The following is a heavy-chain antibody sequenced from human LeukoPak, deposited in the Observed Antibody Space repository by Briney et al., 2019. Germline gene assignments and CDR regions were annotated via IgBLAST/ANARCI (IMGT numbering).Heavy chain of an antibody. Sequence: AGGSLRLSCAASGFSFSIYAMSWVRQAPGKGLEWVSGICGNDGKTYYADSVKGRFTISRDNSKNTLHLQMNSLRAEDTALYYCAKDTGGRCYSAIAYWGQGALVTVST. J-gene: IGHJ4*02. CDR1: GFSFSIYA. CDR3: AKDTGGRCYSAIAY. CDR2: ICGNDGKT. D-gene: IGHD2-15*01. V-gene: IGHV3-23*01.